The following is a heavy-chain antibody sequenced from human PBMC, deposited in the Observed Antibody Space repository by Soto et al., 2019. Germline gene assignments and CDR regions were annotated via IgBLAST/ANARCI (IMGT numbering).Heavy chain of an antibody. J-gene: IGHJ5*02. V-gene: IGHV4-31*03. Sequence: SETLSLTCTVSGYSISAGGYYWSWIRHHPGKGLEWIGSFYSSGSIIYNPSLRSRVSISGDTSSNQFSMSLTSVTAADTARYYCARMYSSGSGWFHPWGQGTLVTVSS. CDR1: GYSISAGGYY. CDR3: ARMYSSGSGWFHP. D-gene: IGHD6-19*01. CDR2: FYSSGSI.